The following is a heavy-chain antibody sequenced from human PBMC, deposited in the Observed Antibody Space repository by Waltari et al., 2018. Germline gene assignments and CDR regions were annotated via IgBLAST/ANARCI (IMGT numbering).Heavy chain of an antibody. D-gene: IGHD1-26*01. CDR2: SYPRTSET. CDR3: AAREYLGDTIHY. CDR1: GFSFNDYW. Sequence: EVQLVQSGAEVKEPGESLKISCTTSGFSFNDYWIGWVRHMPGKGLEWMGISYPRTSETLYSPSFQGQVTISADRSIKTAYLQWSSLQASDTAIYYCAAREYLGDTIHYWGQGTLVTVSS. J-gene: IGHJ4*01. V-gene: IGHV5-51*01.